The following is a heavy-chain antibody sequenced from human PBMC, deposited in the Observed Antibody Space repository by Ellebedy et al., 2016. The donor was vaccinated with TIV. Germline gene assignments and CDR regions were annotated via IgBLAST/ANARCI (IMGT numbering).Heavy chain of an antibody. CDR3: ARAGLRGDYADY. J-gene: IGHJ4*02. V-gene: IGHV1-8*01. CDR2: MNPNSDNR. CDR1: GHTFSTYD. Sequence: ASVKVSXXASGHTFSTYDIYWVRQAPGQGLEWMGWMNPNSDNRGYAQKFQGRVTMTRDTSISTAYMELSSLTSDDTAVYYCARAGLRGDYADYWGQGTLVTVSS. D-gene: IGHD4-17*01.